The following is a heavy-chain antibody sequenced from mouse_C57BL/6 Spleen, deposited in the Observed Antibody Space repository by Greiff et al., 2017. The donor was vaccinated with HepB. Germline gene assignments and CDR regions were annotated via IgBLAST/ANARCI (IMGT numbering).Heavy chain of an antibody. CDR1: GYTFTDYE. V-gene: IGHV1-15*01. D-gene: IGHD1-1*01. CDR2: IDPETGGT. Sequence: QVQLQQSGAELVRPGASVTLSCKASGYTFTDYEMHWVKQTPVHGLEWIGAIDPETGGTAYNQKFKGKAILTADKSSSTVYMELRSLTSEDSAVYYCTPGGSTEWGDYWGQGTTLTVSS. CDR3: TPGGSTEWGDY. J-gene: IGHJ2*01.